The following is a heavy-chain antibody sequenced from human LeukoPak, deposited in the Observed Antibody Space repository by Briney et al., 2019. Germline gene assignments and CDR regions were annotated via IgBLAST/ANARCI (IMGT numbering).Heavy chain of an antibody. CDR3: ARMAVSYYYDSSTYSPVAFDV. V-gene: IGHV4-38-2*02. Sequence: SETLSLTCNVSGYSISSGFYWGWIRQSPGEGLEWIATIFHSGSIFYNPSLKGRASLSVDTSQNQFSMELNSVTAADAAVYYCARMAVSYYYDSSTYSPVAFDVWGQGTMVTVS. CDR1: GYSISSGFY. J-gene: IGHJ3*01. CDR2: IFHSGSI. D-gene: IGHD3-22*01.